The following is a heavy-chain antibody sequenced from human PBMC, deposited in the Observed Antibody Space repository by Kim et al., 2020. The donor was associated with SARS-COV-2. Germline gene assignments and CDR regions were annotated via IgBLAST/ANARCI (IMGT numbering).Heavy chain of an antibody. CDR1: GGTFSSYA. J-gene: IGHJ6*02. CDR2: IIPIFGTA. V-gene: IGHV1-69*13. Sequence: SVKVSCKASGGTFSSYAISWVRQAPGQGLEWMGGIIPIFGTANYAQKFQGRVTITADESTSTAYMELSSLRSEDTAVYYCARDYSRYYYELGGGMDVWGQGTTVTVSS. D-gene: IGHD3-22*01. CDR3: ARDYSRYYYELGGGMDV.